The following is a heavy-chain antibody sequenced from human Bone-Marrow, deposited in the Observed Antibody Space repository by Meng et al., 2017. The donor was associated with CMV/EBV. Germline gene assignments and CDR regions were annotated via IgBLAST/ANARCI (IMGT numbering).Heavy chain of an antibody. CDR2: ISYDGSNK. Sequence: PLKISCAASGFTFSSYAMHWVRQAPGKGLEWVAVISYDGSNKYYADSVKGRFTISRDNSKNTLYLQMNSLRAEDTAVYYCARVSPGIAVDYWGQGTLVTVSS. D-gene: IGHD6-13*01. CDR3: ARVSPGIAVDY. J-gene: IGHJ4*02. V-gene: IGHV3-30-3*01. CDR1: GFTFSSYA.